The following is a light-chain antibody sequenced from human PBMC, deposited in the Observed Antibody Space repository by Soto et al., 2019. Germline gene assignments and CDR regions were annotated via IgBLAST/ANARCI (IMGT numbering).Light chain of an antibody. CDR1: QRVSSD. CDR2: GAS. Sequence: MTQSPSTLSASVGDRVTITCRASQRVSSDLAWYQQKPGQAPRLLIYGASTRATGIPARFSGSGSGTEFTLTISSLQSEDFAVYYCQQYNNWPPWTFGQGTKVDIK. CDR3: QQYNNWPPWT. V-gene: IGKV3-15*01. J-gene: IGKJ1*01.